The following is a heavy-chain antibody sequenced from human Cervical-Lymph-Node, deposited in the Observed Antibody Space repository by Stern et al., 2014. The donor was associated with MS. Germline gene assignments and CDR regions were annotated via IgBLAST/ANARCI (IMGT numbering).Heavy chain of an antibody. CDR1: GDTFSSYG. D-gene: IGHD5-12*01. V-gene: IGHV1-18*01. CDR3: ARGGYPDAFDI. Sequence: QVQLVESGAEVTKPGASVTVSCKASGDTFSSYGINWVRQAPGQGLEWMGWISAYSRNTDYAQKLQGRVTMTTDTATSTAYMELRSLRSDDTAVYYCARGGYPDAFDIWGQGTMVTVSS. CDR2: ISAYSRNT. J-gene: IGHJ3*02.